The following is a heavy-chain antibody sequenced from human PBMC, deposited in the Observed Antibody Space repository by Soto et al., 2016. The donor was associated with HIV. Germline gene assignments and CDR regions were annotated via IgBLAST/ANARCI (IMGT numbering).Heavy chain of an antibody. Sequence: QVHLVQSGAEVKKPGSSVKVSCKTYGDTFGKYPISWVRQAPGQGLEWMGWISAYNGNTNYAQKLQGRVTMTTDTSTSTAYMELRSLRSDDTAVYYCASAIFLYGSGAYYFDYWGQGTLVTVSS. CDR3: ASAIFLYGSGAYYFDY. V-gene: IGHV1-18*01. J-gene: IGHJ4*02. CDR2: ISAYNGNT. D-gene: IGHD3-10*01. CDR1: GDTFGKYP.